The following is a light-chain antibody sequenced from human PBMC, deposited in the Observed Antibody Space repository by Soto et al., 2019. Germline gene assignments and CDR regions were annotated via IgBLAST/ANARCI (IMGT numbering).Light chain of an antibody. CDR2: DVS. CDR3: CSYAGSYTEV. V-gene: IGLV2-11*01. J-gene: IGLJ2*01. CDR1: SSDIGGYNY. Sequence: QSALTQPRSVSGSPGQSVTISCTGTSSDIGGYNYVSWYQQHPGKAPKLMIYDVSKRPSGVPDRFSGSKSGNTASLTISGLQADYEADYYCCSYAGSYTEVFGGGTKLTVL.